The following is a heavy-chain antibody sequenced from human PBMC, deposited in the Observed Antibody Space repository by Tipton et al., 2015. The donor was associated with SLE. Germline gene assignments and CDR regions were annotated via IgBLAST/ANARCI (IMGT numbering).Heavy chain of an antibody. CDR3: AKAALKYTSGIGSFDY. Sequence: GSLRLSCAASGFTFSSYAMSWVRQAPGKGLEWVSAISGSGGSTYYADSVKGRFTISRDNSKNTLYLQMKNLRIEDTAIYYCAKAALKYTSGIGSFDYWGQGTLVTVSS. J-gene: IGHJ4*02. CDR2: ISGSGGST. V-gene: IGHV3-23*01. D-gene: IGHD6-19*01. CDR1: GFTFSSYA.